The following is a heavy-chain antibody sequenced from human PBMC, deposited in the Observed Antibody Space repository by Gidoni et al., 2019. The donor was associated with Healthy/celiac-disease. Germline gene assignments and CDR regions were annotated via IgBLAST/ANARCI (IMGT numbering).Heavy chain of an antibody. J-gene: IGHJ1*01. CDR2: ISDDGSNK. CDR3: ARVAYGGISEYFQH. V-gene: IGHV3-30*04. D-gene: IGHD4-17*01. CDR1: GFTFSSYA. Sequence: VHLVESGGGVVQPGRSLRLSCSASGFTFSSYAMHWVRQAPGKGLEWVAVISDDGSNKYYADSVKGRFTISRDNSKNTLYLQMNSLRAEDTAVYYCARVAYGGISEYFQHWGQGTLVTVSS.